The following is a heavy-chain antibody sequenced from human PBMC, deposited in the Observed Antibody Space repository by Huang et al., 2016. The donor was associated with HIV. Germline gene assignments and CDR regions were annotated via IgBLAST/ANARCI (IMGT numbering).Heavy chain of an antibody. CDR2: IYYSGSP. J-gene: IGHJ4*02. CDR3: ARRQGSGYYFYFDY. Sequence: QLQLQESGPGLVKPSDTLSLNCTISGGSIKSRNYYWGWVRQAPGTGLEWIGDIYYSGSPYYNPSLRSRVSLSVDTSKNQVTLKVNAVIAADTAVYYCARRQGSGYYFYFDYWGRGIPVTVSA. CDR1: GGSIKSRNYY. D-gene: IGHD3-22*01. V-gene: IGHV4-39*01.